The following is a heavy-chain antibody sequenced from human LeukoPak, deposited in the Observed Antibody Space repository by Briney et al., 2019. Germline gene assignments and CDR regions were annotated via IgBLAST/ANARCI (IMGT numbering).Heavy chain of an antibody. CDR1: GFTFSDYE. J-gene: IGHJ4*02. V-gene: IGHV3-66*01. Sequence: GGSLRLSCAASGFTFSDYEMNWVRQAPGKGLEWVSALYSGGTTYYADAVKGRFTISGDNSKNMLYLQMNSLRAEDTAVYYCARAPTVTTTWDYWGQGTLVTVSS. CDR2: LYSGGTT. CDR3: ARAPTVTTTWDY. D-gene: IGHD4-17*01.